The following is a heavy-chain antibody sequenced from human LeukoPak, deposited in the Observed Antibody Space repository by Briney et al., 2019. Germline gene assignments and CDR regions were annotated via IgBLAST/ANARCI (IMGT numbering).Heavy chain of an antibody. CDR3: ASQDYYYFMDV. CDR2: KYYSGST. Sequence: GSLRLSCAASGFTLSDHYMDWVRQAPGKGLEWIGSKYYSGSTYYNPSLKSRVTISVDTSKNQFSLKLSSVTAADTAVYYCASQDYYYFMDVWGKGTTVTVSS. J-gene: IGHJ6*03. V-gene: IGHV4-39*01. CDR1: GFTLSDHY.